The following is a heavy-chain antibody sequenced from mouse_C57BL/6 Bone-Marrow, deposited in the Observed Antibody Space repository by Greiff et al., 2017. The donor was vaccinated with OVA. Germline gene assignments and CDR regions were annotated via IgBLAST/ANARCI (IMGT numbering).Heavy chain of an antibody. CDR2: IDPSDSET. CDR1: GYTFTSYW. J-gene: IGHJ2*01. CDR3: ARPHYDGYYADFDY. V-gene: IGHV1-52*01. Sequence: VQLQQPGAELVRPGSSVKLSCKASGYTFTSYWMHWVKQRPIQGLEWIGNIDPSDSETHYNQKFKDKATLTVDKSSSTAYMQLSSLTSEDSAVYYCARPHYDGYYADFDYWGQGTTLTVSS. D-gene: IGHD2-3*01.